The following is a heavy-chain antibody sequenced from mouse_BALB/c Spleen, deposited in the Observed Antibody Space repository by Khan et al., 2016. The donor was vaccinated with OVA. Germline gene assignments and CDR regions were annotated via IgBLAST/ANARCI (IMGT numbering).Heavy chain of an antibody. J-gene: IGHJ3*01. Sequence: EVELVESGGGLVKPGGSLKLSCAASGFTFSNYAMSWVRQSPEKRLEWVASISSGDSTYYPDSVKGRITISRDNAKNILSLQLSSLRSDDTAMYYCTSDYWFAYWGQGTLVTVSA. CDR2: ISSGDST. D-gene: IGHD2-13*01. V-gene: IGHV5-6-5*01. CDR1: GFTFSNYA. CDR3: TSDYWFAY.